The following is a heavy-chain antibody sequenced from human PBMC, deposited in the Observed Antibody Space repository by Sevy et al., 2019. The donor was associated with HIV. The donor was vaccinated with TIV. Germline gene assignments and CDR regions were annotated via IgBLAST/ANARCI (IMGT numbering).Heavy chain of an antibody. J-gene: IGHJ4*02. Sequence: GGSLRLSCAASGFTFSNYWMSWVRQAPGKGLEWVANIKQDGSEKYYVDSVKGRFTISRDNAKNSLYLQMNSLRADDRAVYYCARPYRTVPFYYSFSGGYYYPSYFDYWGQGTLVTVSS. V-gene: IGHV3-7*01. CDR2: IKQDGSEK. CDR3: ARPYRTVPFYYSFSGGYYYPSYFDY. D-gene: IGHD3-22*01. CDR1: GFTFSNYW.